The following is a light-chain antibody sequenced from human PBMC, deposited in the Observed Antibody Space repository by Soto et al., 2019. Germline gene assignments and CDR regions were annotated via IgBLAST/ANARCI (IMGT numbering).Light chain of an antibody. CDR2: AAS. CDR1: QRISSY. J-gene: IGKJ3*01. V-gene: IGKV1-39*01. CDR3: QQSYITPRT. Sequence: DIPMTQPPSSLSASVGDRVTITCRASQRISSYLNWYQQKPGKAPKLMIYAASSLQSGVPSRFSGRGSGTDFTLTISSLQPEDCATYYFQQSYITPRTFGPGTKVEI.